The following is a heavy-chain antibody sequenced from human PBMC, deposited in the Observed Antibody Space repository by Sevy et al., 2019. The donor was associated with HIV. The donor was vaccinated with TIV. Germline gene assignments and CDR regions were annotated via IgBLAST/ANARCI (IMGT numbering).Heavy chain of an antibody. CDR1: GFTLSSHG. V-gene: IGHV3-33*01. CDR3: ARTFDFWSTYQTGSYYYYGLDV. Sequence: GGSLRLSCVASGFTLSSHGMHWVRQAPGKGLEWVSLIWYDGSHKFYADSMKGRFTISRDNSKNRLYLQMNSLRAEDTAVYYCARTFDFWSTYQTGSYYYYGLDVWGQGTTVTVSS. CDR2: IWYDGSHK. D-gene: IGHD3-3*01. J-gene: IGHJ6*02.